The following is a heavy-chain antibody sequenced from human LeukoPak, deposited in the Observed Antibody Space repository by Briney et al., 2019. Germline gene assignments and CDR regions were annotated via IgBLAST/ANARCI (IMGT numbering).Heavy chain of an antibody. Sequence: GGSLRLSCAASGFTFSDYYMSWIRQAPGKGLEWVSYISSSGSTIYHADSVKGRFTISRDNAKNSLYLQMNSLRAEDTAVYYCAAHYCSSTSCYAFDIWGQGTMVTVSS. CDR1: GFTFSDYY. J-gene: IGHJ3*02. CDR2: ISSSGSTI. CDR3: AAHYCSSTSCYAFDI. D-gene: IGHD2-2*01. V-gene: IGHV3-11*01.